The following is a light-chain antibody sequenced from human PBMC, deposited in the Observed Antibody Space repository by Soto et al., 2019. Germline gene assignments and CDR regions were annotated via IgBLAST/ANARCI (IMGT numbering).Light chain of an antibody. CDR3: LQYTHWPHT. V-gene: IGKV2-30*01. CDR1: QVIVYGNGYTF. Sequence: DVVLTQSPLSLPVTLGQPASISCRSSQVIVYGNGYTFLSWFFQRPGQSTRRLIYKVSNRDSGGPGRFSGSGSGTDLTLRISRVEAEDVGVYYFLQYTHWPHTLGQGTKLEIK. CDR2: KVS. J-gene: IGKJ2*01.